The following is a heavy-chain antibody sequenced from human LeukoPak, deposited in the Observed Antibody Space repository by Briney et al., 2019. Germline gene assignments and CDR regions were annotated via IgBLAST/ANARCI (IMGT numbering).Heavy chain of an antibody. V-gene: IGHV3-7*03. J-gene: IGHJ4*02. CDR2: IKQDGSEK. CDR1: GFTFSSHW. D-gene: IGHD2-8*01. CDR3: GRRRGMGSLDY. Sequence: GGSLRLSCAASGFTFSSHWMSWVRQAPGKGLEWVANIKQDGSEKNCVDSVRGRFTISRDNAKNSLYLQMNSLRAEGTAVYYCGRRRGMGSLDYWGQGTLVTVSS.